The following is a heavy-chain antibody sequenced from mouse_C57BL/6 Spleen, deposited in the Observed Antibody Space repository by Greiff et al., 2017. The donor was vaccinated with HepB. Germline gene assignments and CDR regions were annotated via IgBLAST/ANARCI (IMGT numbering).Heavy chain of an antibody. V-gene: IGHV1-5*01. CDR3: TREAYYGSSWYFDV. J-gene: IGHJ1*03. D-gene: IGHD1-1*01. CDR2: IYPGNSDT. CDR1: GYTFTSYW. Sequence: EVQLQQSGTVLARPGASVKMSCKTSGYTFTSYWMHWVKQRPGQGLEWIGAIYPGNSDTSYNQKFKGKAKLTAVTSASTAYMELSSLTNEDSAVYYCTREAYYGSSWYFDVWGTGTTVTVSS.